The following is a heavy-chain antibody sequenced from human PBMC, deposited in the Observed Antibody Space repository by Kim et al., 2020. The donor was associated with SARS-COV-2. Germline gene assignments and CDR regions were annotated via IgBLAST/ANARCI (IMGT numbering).Heavy chain of an antibody. Sequence: SVKVSCKASGGTFSSYAISWVRQAPGQGLEWMGGIIPIFGTANYAQKFQGRVTITADESTSTAYMELSSLRSEDTAVYYCARGEAGWFGESYGMDVWGQGTTVTVSS. CDR3: ARGEAGWFGESYGMDV. V-gene: IGHV1-69*13. CDR2: IIPIFGTA. CDR1: GGTFSSYA. D-gene: IGHD3-10*01. J-gene: IGHJ6*02.